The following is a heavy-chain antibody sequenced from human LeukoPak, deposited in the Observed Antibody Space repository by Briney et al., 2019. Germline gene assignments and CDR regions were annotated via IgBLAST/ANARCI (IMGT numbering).Heavy chain of an antibody. D-gene: IGHD1-26*01. J-gene: IGHJ4*02. CDR2: IYTSGST. CDR3: ATDSGSSPFDY. CDR1: GGSISSGSYY. V-gene: IGHV4-61*02. Sequence: PSETLSLTCTVSGGSISSGSYYWSWLRQPAGKGLEWIGRIYTSGSTNHNPSLKSRVTISVDTSKNPFSLKLSSVTAADTAVYYCATDSGSSPFDYWGQGTLVTVSS.